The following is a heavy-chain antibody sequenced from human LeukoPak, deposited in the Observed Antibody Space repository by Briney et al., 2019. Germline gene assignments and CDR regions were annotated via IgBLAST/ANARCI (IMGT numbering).Heavy chain of an antibody. CDR3: GKDLTGSYSVDY. V-gene: IGHV3-30*18. D-gene: IGHD1-26*01. CDR2: IKHDETRE. Sequence: VAVIKHDETRERYGDSVKGRFSISRDNSKNTLFLQLNSLRTEDTAVYYCGKDLTGSYSVDYWGQGTLVTVSS. J-gene: IGHJ4*02.